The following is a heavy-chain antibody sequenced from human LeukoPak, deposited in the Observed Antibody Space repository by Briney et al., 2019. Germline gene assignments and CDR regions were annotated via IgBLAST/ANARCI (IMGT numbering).Heavy chain of an antibody. D-gene: IGHD5-12*01. CDR1: GGSISSYY. CDR3: ARGGYSGYDY. J-gene: IGHJ4*02. V-gene: IGHV4-59*01. CDR2: IYYSGST. Sequence: SETLSLTCTVSGGSISSYYWSWIRQPPGKGLEWIGCIYYSGSTNYNPSLKSRVTISVDTSKNQFSLKLSSVTAADTAVYYCARGGYSGYDYWGQGTLVTVSS.